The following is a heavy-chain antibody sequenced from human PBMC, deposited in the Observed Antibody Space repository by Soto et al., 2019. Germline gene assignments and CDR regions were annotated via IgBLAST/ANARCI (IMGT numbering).Heavy chain of an antibody. CDR3: AKDLLHYDYIPSYYFDY. Sequence: QVQLVESGGGVVQPGRSLRLSCAASGFTFSSYGMHWVRQAPGKGLEWVAVISYDGSNKYYADSVKGRFTISRDNSKNTLYLQMNSLRAEDTAVYYCAKDLLHYDYIPSYYFDYWGQGNLVTVSS. D-gene: IGHD3-16*01. J-gene: IGHJ4*02. CDR2: ISYDGSNK. CDR1: GFTFSSYG. V-gene: IGHV3-30*18.